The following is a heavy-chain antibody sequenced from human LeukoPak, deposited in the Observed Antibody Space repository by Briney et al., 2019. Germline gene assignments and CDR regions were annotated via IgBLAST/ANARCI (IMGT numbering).Heavy chain of an antibody. J-gene: IGHJ4*02. V-gene: IGHV3-7*05. D-gene: IGHD2-2*01. Sequence: GGSLRLSCSASGFTFSRYGMHWVRQAPGKGLEWVANIKEDGSEKYYVDSVKGRFTISRDNAKNSVYLQMNSLRAEDTAVYYCAREVGSAARGRWGQGTLVTVSS. CDR2: IKEDGSEK. CDR1: GFTFSRYG. CDR3: AREVGSAARGR.